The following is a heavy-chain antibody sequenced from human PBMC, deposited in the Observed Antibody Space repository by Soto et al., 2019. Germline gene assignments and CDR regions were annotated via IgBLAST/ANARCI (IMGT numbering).Heavy chain of an antibody. V-gene: IGHV3-30*18. CDR1: GFTLSNYA. D-gene: IGHD3-10*01. CDR2: ISYDGSNK. CDR3: AKEAMVRGVTGDY. Sequence: GGSLRLSCASSGFTLSNYAMHWVRQAPGKGLEWVAVISYDGSNKYYADSVKGRFTISRDNSKNTLYLQMNSLRAEDTAVYYCAKEAMVRGVTGDYWGQGTLVTVSS. J-gene: IGHJ4*02.